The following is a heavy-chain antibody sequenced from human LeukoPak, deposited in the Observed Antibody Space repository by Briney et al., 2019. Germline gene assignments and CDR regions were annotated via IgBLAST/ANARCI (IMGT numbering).Heavy chain of an antibody. Sequence: ASVKVPCKASGYTFTDYYMHWVRQAPGQGLEWMGWINLNNGGTKYAQKFQGRVTMTRDTSISTAYMELSRLTSDDTAVYYCARDDGPSSENAFDIWGQGTMVTVSS. CDR3: ARDDGPSSENAFDI. D-gene: IGHD6-6*01. J-gene: IGHJ3*02. V-gene: IGHV1-2*02. CDR1: GYTFTDYY. CDR2: INLNNGGT.